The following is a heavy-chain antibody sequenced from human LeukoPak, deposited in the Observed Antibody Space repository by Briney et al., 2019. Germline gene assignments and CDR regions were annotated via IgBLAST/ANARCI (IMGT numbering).Heavy chain of an antibody. D-gene: IGHD3-10*01. V-gene: IGHV4-34*01. CDR1: GGSFSGYY. J-gene: IGHJ4*02. CDR3: ARRRAYYYGSGIYFDY. Sequence: PSETLSLTCAVYGGSFSGYYWSWIRQPPGKGLVWIGEINHSGSTNYNPSLKSRVTISVDTSKNQFSLKLSSVTAADTAVYYCARRRAYYYGSGIYFDYWGQGTLVTVSS. CDR2: INHSGST.